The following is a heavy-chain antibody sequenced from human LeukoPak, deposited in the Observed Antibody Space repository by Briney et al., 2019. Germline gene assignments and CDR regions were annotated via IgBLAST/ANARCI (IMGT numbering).Heavy chain of an antibody. CDR3: ARTDFDY. Sequence: GGSLRLSCAASGFTFSSYGMRWVRQAPGKGLEWVAVIWYDGSNKYYADSVKGRFTISRDNSKNTLYLRMNSLRAEDTAVYYCARTDFDYWGQGTLVTVSS. V-gene: IGHV3-33*01. CDR2: IWYDGSNK. CDR1: GFTFSSYG. J-gene: IGHJ4*02.